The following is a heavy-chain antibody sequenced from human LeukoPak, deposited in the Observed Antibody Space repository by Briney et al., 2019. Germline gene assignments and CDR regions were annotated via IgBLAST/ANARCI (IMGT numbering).Heavy chain of an antibody. D-gene: IGHD2-15*01. V-gene: IGHV3-23*01. CDR2: ISASGAGT. CDR3: AKDPDPKYCSGGSCYSN. CDR1: GFTFSSYA. Sequence: GGSLRLSCAASGFTFSSYAMSWVRQAPGKGLEWVSVISASGAGTYYADSVKGRFTISRDNSKNTLYLQMNSLRAEDTAVYYCAKDPDPKYCSGGSCYSNWGQGTLVTVSS. J-gene: IGHJ4*02.